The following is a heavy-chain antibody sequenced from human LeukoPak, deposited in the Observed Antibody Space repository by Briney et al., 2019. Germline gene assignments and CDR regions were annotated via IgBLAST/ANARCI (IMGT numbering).Heavy chain of an antibody. D-gene: IGHD4-17*01. Sequence: GGSLRLSCVTSGFTFGSLWMSWVRQAPGRGLEWVANIKQDGSGKYYADSVKGRFIISRDNAKSSLYLQMDSLRADGTVMYYCAPSFDYGDFWDYWGQGTLVTVSS. CDR3: APSFDYGDFWDY. CDR1: GFTFGSLW. CDR2: IKQDGSGK. V-gene: IGHV3-7*01. J-gene: IGHJ4*02.